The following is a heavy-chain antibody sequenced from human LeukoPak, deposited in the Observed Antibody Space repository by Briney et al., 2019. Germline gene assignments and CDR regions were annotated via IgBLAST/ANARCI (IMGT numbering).Heavy chain of an antibody. CDR3: ARGGGVAGTPYNPYDY. CDR1: GGSISSYY. J-gene: IGHJ4*02. Sequence: SETLSLTCTVSGGSISSYYWSWIRQPPGKGLEWIGYIYYSGSTNYNPSLKSRVTISVDTSKNQFSLKLSPVTAADTAVYYCARGGGVAGTPYNPYDYWGQGTLVTVSS. CDR2: IYYSGST. D-gene: IGHD6-19*01. V-gene: IGHV4-59*01.